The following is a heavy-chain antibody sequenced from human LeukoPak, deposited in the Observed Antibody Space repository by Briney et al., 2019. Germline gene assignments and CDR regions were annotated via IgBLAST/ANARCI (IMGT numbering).Heavy chain of an antibody. CDR1: TFTFSSYW. CDR2: IRQDGNAK. Sequence: GGSLRLSCEASTFTFSSYWMSWVRQAPGKGLQWIANIRQDGNAKYYVDSVKGRFTISRDNAKKSVYLQMNSLRADDTAVYYCARDGYGDSTGAFDVWGQGTMVTVSS. J-gene: IGHJ3*01. CDR3: ARDGYGDSTGAFDV. D-gene: IGHD4-17*01. V-gene: IGHV3-7*01.